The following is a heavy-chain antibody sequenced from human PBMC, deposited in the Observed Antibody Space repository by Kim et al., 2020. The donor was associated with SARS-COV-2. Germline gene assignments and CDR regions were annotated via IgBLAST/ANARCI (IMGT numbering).Heavy chain of an antibody. CDR1: GFTVSSNY. CDR3: ASNLFSGDSSGYYYERAGGDYYYYGMDV. J-gene: IGHJ6*02. Sequence: GGSLRLSCAASGFTVSSNYMSWVRQAPGKGLEWVSVIYSGGSTYYADSVKGRFTISRDNSKNTLYLQMNSLRAEDTAVYYCASNLFSGDSSGYYYERAGGDYYYYGMDVWGQGTTVTVSS. CDR2: IYSGGST. D-gene: IGHD3-22*01. V-gene: IGHV3-66*02.